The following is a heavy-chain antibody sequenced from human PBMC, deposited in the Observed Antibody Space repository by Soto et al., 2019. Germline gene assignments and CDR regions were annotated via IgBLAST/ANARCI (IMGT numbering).Heavy chain of an antibody. CDR3: ARDTAAAGIFDY. V-gene: IGHV1-18*01. CDR2: ISAYNGNT. Sequence: QVQLVPSGDAVKNPGASVKVSCQASGYTFTSYGISWVRQAPGHGLEWMGWISAYNGNTNYAQQLQGRVTMTTDTSTSTAYMELRSLRSDDTAVYYGARDTAAAGIFDYWGLGTLVTVSS. J-gene: IGHJ4*02. D-gene: IGHD6-13*01. CDR1: GYTFTSYG.